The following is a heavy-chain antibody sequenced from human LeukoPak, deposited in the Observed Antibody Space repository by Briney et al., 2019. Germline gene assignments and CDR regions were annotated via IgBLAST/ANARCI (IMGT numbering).Heavy chain of an antibody. V-gene: IGHV4-38-2*02. CDR2: IYHSGST. CDR3: ERDRDYGDYRTRFDP. CDR1: GYSISSGYY. J-gene: IGHJ5*02. D-gene: IGHD4-17*01. Sequence: SETLSLTCTVSGYSISSGYYWGWIRQPPGKGLEWIGSIYHSGSTYYNPSLKSRVTISVDTSKNQFSLKLSSVTAADTAVYYCERDRDYGDYRTRFDPWGQGTLVTVSS.